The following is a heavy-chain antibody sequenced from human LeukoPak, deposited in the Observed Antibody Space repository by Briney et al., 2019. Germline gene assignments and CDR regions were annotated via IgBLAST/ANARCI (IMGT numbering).Heavy chain of an antibody. V-gene: IGHV3-33*06. CDR1: GFTFNNYA. D-gene: IGHD2-2*01. CDR3: AKDRCSSTSCYCFDY. CDR2: IWYDGSNK. J-gene: IGHJ4*02. Sequence: GGSLRLSCAASGFTFNNYAMSWVRQAPGKGLEWVAVIWYDGSNKYYADSVKGRFTISRDNSKNTLYLQMNSLRAEDTAVYYCAKDRCSSTSCYCFDYWGQGTLVTVSS.